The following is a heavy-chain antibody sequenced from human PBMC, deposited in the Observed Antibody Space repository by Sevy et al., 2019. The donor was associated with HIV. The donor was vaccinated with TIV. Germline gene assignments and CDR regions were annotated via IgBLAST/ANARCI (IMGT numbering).Heavy chain of an antibody. Sequence: GGSLRLSCAASGFTFSDYYMSWIRQAPGKGLEWVSYISSSGSTTYYADSVKGRFTISRDNAKNSLYLQMNSLRAEDTAVYYCARDPVAPWIQLWPFRAMDVWGQGTTVTVSS. V-gene: IGHV3-11*01. CDR1: GFTFSDYY. CDR2: ISSSGSTT. CDR3: ARDPVAPWIQLWPFRAMDV. J-gene: IGHJ6*02. D-gene: IGHD5-18*01.